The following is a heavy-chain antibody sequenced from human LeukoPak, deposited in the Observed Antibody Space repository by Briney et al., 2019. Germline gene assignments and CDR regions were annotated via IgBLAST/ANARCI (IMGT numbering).Heavy chain of an antibody. CDR1: GFTFSSYW. J-gene: IGHJ4*02. CDR3: ARESRYYDEKDDY. D-gene: IGHD3-22*01. Sequence: HPGGSLRLSCAASGFTFSSYWMHWVRQAPGKGLVWVPRINSDGSSTSYADSVKGRFTISRDNAKNTLYLQMNSLRAEDTAVYYCARESRYYDEKDDYWGQGTLVTVSS. CDR2: INSDGSST. V-gene: IGHV3-74*01.